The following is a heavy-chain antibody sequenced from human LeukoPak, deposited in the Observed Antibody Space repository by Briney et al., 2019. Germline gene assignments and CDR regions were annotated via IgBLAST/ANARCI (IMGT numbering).Heavy chain of an antibody. CDR2: ISYDGSNK. D-gene: IGHD3-10*01. CDR1: GFTFSSYA. Sequence: GGSLTLSCAAWGFTFSSYAMQWLRQAPGRGLEWVAVISYDGSNKYYADSVKGRFTISRDNSKNTLYLHMNSLRAEDTAVYYCARDFMGRLDYWGQGTLVTVSS. CDR3: ARDFMGRLDY. J-gene: IGHJ4*02. V-gene: IGHV3-30-3*01.